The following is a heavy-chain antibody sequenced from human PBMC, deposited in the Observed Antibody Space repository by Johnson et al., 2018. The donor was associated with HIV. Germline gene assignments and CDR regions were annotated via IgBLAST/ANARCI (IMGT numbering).Heavy chain of an antibody. V-gene: IGHV3-11*04. Sequence: QVQLVESGGGVVQPGKSLRLSCAASGFIFSDYYMSWIRQAPGQGLEWVSYISSSGSTIYYADFVKGRLTVSRDIAKNTLSLQMNSLRAEVTAVYYCKRLPSGYSRDAFDIWGQGTMVTVSS. CDR2: ISSSGSTI. D-gene: IGHD5-18*01. CDR1: GFIFSDYY. CDR3: KRLPSGYSRDAFDI. J-gene: IGHJ3*02.